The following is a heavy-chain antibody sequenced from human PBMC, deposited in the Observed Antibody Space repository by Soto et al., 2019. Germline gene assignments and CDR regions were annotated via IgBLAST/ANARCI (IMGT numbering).Heavy chain of an antibody. CDR2: ISAYNGNT. J-gene: IGHJ4*02. CDR1: GYTFTSYG. D-gene: IGHD6-19*01. V-gene: IGHV1-18*01. CDR3: GRALAGTDYFDY. Sequence: ASVKVSCKASGYTFTSYGISWVRQAPGQGLEWMGWISAYNGNTNYAQKLQGRVTMTTDTSTSTAYMELRSLRSDDTAVYYCGRALAGTDYFDYWGQGTLVTVSS.